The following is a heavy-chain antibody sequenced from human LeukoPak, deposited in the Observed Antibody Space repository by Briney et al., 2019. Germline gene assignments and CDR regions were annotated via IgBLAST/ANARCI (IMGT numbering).Heavy chain of an antibody. Sequence: GGSLRLSCAASGFTFSSYWMSWVRQAPGKGLEWVANIKQDGSEKYYVDSVKGRFTISRDNAKNSLYLQMNSLRAEDTAVYYCARDGPGGFSYYDFWSGYYPRNFFDYWGQGTLVTVSS. V-gene: IGHV3-7*01. CDR1: GFTFSSYW. CDR3: ARDGPGGFSYYDFWSGYYPRNFFDY. CDR2: IKQDGSEK. J-gene: IGHJ4*02. D-gene: IGHD3-3*01.